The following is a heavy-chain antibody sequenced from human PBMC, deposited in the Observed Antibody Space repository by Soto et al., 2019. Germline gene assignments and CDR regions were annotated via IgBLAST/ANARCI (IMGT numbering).Heavy chain of an antibody. V-gene: IGHV4-39*01. J-gene: IGHJ5*02. CDR3: AGQTILKWFPKNWFDP. D-gene: IGHD3-3*01. CDR1: RGSIRSSSHY. CDR2: IYYTGNT. Sequence: LSISGAFCRGSIRSSSHYWSWIRQPPGKGLEWIGHIYYTGNTNYNPSLKSRVTISVDTSKNQFSLKLSSVTAADTAVYYCAGQTILKWFPKNWFDPWGQGTLVTVSS.